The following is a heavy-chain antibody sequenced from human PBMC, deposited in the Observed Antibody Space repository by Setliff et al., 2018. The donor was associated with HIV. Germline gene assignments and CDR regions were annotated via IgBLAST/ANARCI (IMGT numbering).Heavy chain of an antibody. CDR3: ARGYYNFWSGYYDSRFPNPIDAFDI. D-gene: IGHD3-3*01. J-gene: IGHJ3*02. CDR2: INAGNGNT. Sequence: GASVKVSCKASGYTFTSYAMHWVRQAPGQRLEWMGWINAGNGNTKYSQKFQGRVTMTTDTSTSTAYMELRSLRSDDTAVYYCARGYYNFWSGYYDSRFPNPIDAFDIWGQGTMVTVSS. V-gene: IGHV1-3*01. CDR1: GYTFTSYA.